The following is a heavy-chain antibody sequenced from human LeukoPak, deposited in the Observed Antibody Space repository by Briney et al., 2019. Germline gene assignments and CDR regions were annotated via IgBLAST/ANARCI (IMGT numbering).Heavy chain of an antibody. V-gene: IGHV3-23*01. CDR3: AKSKLENQLLYPTDY. J-gene: IGHJ4*02. CDR2: ISGSGGST. CDR1: GFTFSSYA. Sequence: GGSLRLSCAASGFTFSSYAMSWVRQAPGKGLEWVSAISGSGGSTYYADSVKGRFTIFRDNSKNTLYLQMNSLRAEDTAVYYCAKSKLENQLLYPTDYWGQGTLVTVSS. D-gene: IGHD2-2*02.